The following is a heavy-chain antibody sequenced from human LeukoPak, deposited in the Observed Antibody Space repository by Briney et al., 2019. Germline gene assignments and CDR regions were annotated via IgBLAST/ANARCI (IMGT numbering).Heavy chain of an antibody. J-gene: IGHJ5*02. Sequence: GSLTLSCAASGFPFSSYAMSGVPQAPGKGLEGVSAISGSGGRTYYADSVKGRFTISRHNSKNTLYLQMNSLRAEDTAVYYCAKESMVRGVIMSAEGGNWFDPWGQGARVTVSS. V-gene: IGHV3-23*01. CDR3: AKESMVRGVIMSAEGGNWFDP. D-gene: IGHD3-10*01. CDR2: ISGSGGRT. CDR1: GFPFSSYA.